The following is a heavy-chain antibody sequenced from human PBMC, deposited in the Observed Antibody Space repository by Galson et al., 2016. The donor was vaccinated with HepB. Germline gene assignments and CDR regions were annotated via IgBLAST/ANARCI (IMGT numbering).Heavy chain of an antibody. J-gene: IGHJ4*02. CDR1: GFSFSSYS. Sequence: SLRLSCAASGFSFSSYSMNWVRQAPGKGLEWVSSLTSRSNYIHYADSVKGRFTIARDNAKKSLYLQMNSLRVEDTAMYYCARDVSGYSGVQWGQGTLVTVS. CDR2: LTSRSNYI. D-gene: IGHD5-12*01. CDR3: ARDVSGYSGVQ. V-gene: IGHV3-21*01.